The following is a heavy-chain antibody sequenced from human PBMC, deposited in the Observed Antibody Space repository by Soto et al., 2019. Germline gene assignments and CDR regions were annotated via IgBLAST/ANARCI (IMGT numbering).Heavy chain of an antibody. Sequence: QVQLVQSGAEVKKPGSSVKVSCKASGGTFSTDSISWVRQAPGQGLEWMGGIIPMFGTANNAQKFKGRFTITADESTSTAYMERSSLTAEDTAVYFCARDIDGGYGMDGWRQGTTVTVAS. D-gene: IGHD3-16*02. CDR1: GGTFSTDS. V-gene: IGHV1-69*12. CDR3: ARDIDGGYGMDG. J-gene: IGHJ6*02. CDR2: IIPMFGTA.